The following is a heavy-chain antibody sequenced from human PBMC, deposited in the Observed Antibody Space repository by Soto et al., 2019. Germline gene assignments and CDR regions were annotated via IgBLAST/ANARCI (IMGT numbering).Heavy chain of an antibody. CDR2: IIPIFGTA. J-gene: IGHJ6*02. V-gene: IGHV1-69*01. Sequence: QVQLVQSGAEVKKPGSSVKVSCKASGGTFSSYAISWVRQAPGQGLEWMGGIIPIFGTANYAQKFQGRVMITADESTSTAYMELSSLRSEDTAVYYCARDRVTIFGVAEYYYGMDVWGQGTTVTVSS. CDR1: GGTFSSYA. CDR3: ARDRVTIFGVAEYYYGMDV. D-gene: IGHD3-3*01.